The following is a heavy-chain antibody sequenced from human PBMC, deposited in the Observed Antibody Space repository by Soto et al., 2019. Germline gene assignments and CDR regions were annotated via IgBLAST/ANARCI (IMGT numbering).Heavy chain of an antibody. J-gene: IGHJ6*03. D-gene: IGHD2-2*01. CDR2: INHSGST. Sequence: SETLSLTCAVYGGSFSGYYWSWIRQPPGKGLEWIGEINHSGSTNYNPSLKSRVTISVDTSKNQFSLKLSSVTAADTAVYYCARGCSSTICYGVGYYYYMDVWGKGTTVTVSS. CDR3: ARGCSSTICYGVGYYYYMDV. CDR1: GGSFSGYY. V-gene: IGHV4-34*01.